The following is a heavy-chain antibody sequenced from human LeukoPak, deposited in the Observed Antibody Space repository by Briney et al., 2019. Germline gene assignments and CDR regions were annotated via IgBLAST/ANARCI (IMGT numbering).Heavy chain of an antibody. J-gene: IGHJ4*02. CDR3: ARIFRLRGSIDPGSSGPFDY. CDR2: ISRNGGT. Sequence: SETLSLTCAVYGGSFSDFYRSWIRQPTGKGLEWIGEISRNGGTNYNPSLQSRVTISIDTSKNQFSLKLTSVTPADTAVYYCARIFRLRGSIDPGSSGPFDYWGQGTLVTVSS. V-gene: IGHV4-34*01. D-gene: IGHD4-17*01. CDR1: GGSFSDFY.